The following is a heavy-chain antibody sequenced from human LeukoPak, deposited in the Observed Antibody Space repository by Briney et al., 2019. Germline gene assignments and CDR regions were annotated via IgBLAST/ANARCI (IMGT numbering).Heavy chain of an antibody. V-gene: IGHV1-46*01. D-gene: IGHD6-13*01. Sequence: ASVKVSCKASGYTFTSYYMHWVRQAPGQGLEWMGIINPSGGSTSYAQKFQGRVTMIRDTSTSTVYMELSSLRSEDTAVYYCARDLIAAAAGAVLYCFDYWGQGTLVTVSS. CDR1: GYTFTSYY. J-gene: IGHJ4*02. CDR2: INPSGGST. CDR3: ARDLIAAAAGAVLYCFDY.